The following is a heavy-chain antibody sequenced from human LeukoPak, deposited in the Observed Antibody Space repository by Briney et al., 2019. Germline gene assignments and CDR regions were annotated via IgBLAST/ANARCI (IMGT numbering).Heavy chain of an antibody. CDR1: GYTFTGYY. V-gene: IGHV1-2*02. J-gene: IGHJ4*02. CDR3: ARDQGGSSRYGISYYFDY. CDR2: INPNSGGT. Sequence: GASVKVSCKASGYTFTGYYMHWVRQAPGQGLEWMGWINPNSGGTNYAQKFQGRVTMTRDTSISTAYMELSRLRSDDTAVYYCARDQGGSSRYGISYYFDYWGQETLVTVSS. D-gene: IGHD6-13*01.